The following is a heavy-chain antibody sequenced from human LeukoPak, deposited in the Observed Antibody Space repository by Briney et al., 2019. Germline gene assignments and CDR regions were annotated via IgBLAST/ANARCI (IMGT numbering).Heavy chain of an antibody. J-gene: IGHJ4*02. D-gene: IGHD3-10*01. CDR3: AKDGGNVLLWFGEFYGPVDY. CDR1: GFTFSTYE. CDR2: ISGNGRDI. V-gene: IGHV3-48*03. Sequence: GGSLRLSCAASGFTFSTYEINWVRQAPGRGLEWLSYISGNGRDIQYADSVKGRFTISRDNAKNLLSLQMNSLRAEDTAVYYCAKDGGNVLLWFGEFYGPVDYWGQGTLVTVSS.